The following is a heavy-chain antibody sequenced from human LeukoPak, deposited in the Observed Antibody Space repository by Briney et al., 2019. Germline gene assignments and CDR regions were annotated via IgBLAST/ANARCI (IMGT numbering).Heavy chain of an antibody. J-gene: IGHJ6*04. D-gene: IGHD3-10*02. CDR3: AELGITMIGGV. V-gene: IGHV3-74*01. CDR1: GFAFSSYW. Sequence: GGSLRLSCAASGFAFSSYWMHWVRQAPGKGLVWVSRINGDGSSTDYADSVKGRFTISRDNAKNSLYLQMNSLRAEDTAVYYCAELGITMIGGVWGKGTTVTISS. CDR2: INGDGSST.